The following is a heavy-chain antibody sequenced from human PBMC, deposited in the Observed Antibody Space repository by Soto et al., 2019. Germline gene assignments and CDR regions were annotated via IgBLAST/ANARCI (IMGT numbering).Heavy chain of an antibody. CDR2: ISYDGSNK. CDR3: VRDKSPYSSGWHNRHFDY. V-gene: IGHV3-30-3*01. CDR1: GFTFSSYA. D-gene: IGHD6-19*01. Sequence: QVQLVESGGGVVQPGRSLRLSCAASGFTFSSYAMHWVRQAPGKGLEWVAVISYDGSNKYYAGSVKGRLTISRDNSKTLYMQMNSLRAEDTAVYYCVRDKSPYSSGWHNRHFDYWGQGTLVTVSS. J-gene: IGHJ4*02.